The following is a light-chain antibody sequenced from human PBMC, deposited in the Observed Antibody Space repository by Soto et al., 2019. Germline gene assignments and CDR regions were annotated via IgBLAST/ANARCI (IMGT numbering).Light chain of an antibody. CDR2: TTS. V-gene: IGKV1-39*01. Sequence: DIQMTQSPSSLSASVGDRVTITCRASQSIRSDLNWYQQRPGKAPKLLIYTTSNLESGVPSRFSGSGSGTDLTLTISNLQPEDFATYFCQQGFSCPRTFGLGTKVDI. CDR3: QQGFSCPRT. J-gene: IGKJ1*01. CDR1: QSIRSD.